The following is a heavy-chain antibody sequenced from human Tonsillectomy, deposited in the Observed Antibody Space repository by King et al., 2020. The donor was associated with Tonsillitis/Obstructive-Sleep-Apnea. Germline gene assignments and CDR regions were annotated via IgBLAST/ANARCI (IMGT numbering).Heavy chain of an antibody. CDR2: INHSGST. CDR3: ARGVVVPAAFIDL. Sequence: VQLQQWGAGLLKPSETLSLTCAVYGGSFSGYYWSWIRQPPGKGLEWIGEINHSGSTNYNPSLKSRVTISVDTSKNQFSLKLSSVTAADTAVYYCARGVVVPAAFIDLWGQGTLVTVSS. J-gene: IGHJ4*02. CDR1: GGSFSGYY. D-gene: IGHD2-2*01. V-gene: IGHV4-34*01.